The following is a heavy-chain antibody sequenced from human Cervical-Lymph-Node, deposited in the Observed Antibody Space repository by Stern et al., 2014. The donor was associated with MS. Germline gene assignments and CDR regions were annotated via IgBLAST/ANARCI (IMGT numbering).Heavy chain of an antibody. D-gene: IGHD3-3*01. CDR2: IWYDGSTE. CDR3: ARATSTGGNYRLDL. Sequence: VQLVESGGGVVQPGRSLRLSCAASGFTFSRYSMHWVRQAPGKGLEWAAIIWYDGSTEHYADSVKGRFSISRDNSKNTLYLQMLSLRPEDTAVYDCARATSTGGNYRLDLWGRGTLVTVSS. J-gene: IGHJ3*01. V-gene: IGHV3-30-3*01. CDR1: GFTFSRYS.